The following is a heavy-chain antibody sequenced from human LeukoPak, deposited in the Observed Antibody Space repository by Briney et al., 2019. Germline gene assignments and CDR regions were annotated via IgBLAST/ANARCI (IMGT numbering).Heavy chain of an antibody. CDR3: AKAHYYDSSGYSDY. D-gene: IGHD3-22*01. Sequence: GGSLRLSCAASGFTFSSYAMSWVRQAPGKGLEWVSAISGSGGSTYYADSVKGRFTISRDNSKNTLYLQMNSLRAEDTAVYYCAKAHYYDSSGYSDYWGQGTLVTVSS. CDR2: ISGSGGST. J-gene: IGHJ4*02. CDR1: GFTFSSYA. V-gene: IGHV3-23*01.